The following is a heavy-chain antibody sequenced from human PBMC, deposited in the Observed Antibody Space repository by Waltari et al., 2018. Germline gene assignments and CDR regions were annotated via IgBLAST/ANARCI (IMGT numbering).Heavy chain of an antibody. Sequence: QVQLVESGGGVVQPGRSLRLSCAASGFTFSSYGMHWVRQAPGKGLEWVEVIWYNGSNKDYADSVKGRFTISRDNSKNTLYLQMNSLRAEDTAVYYCARRLLLDQAFDIWGQGTMVTVSS. CDR3: ARRLLLDQAFDI. V-gene: IGHV3-33*01. J-gene: IGHJ3*02. CDR1: GFTFSSYG. CDR2: IWYNGSNK. D-gene: IGHD1-1*01.